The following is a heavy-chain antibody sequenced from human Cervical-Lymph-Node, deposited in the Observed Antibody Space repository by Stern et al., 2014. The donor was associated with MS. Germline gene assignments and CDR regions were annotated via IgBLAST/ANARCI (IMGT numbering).Heavy chain of an antibody. V-gene: IGHV3-72*01. CDR2: IRTKAQRYST. Sequence: EVQLVESGGGLVQPGGSLRLSCAASGFTFSDYYMDWVRQAPGKGLEWVGRIRTKAQRYSTDYAESVKGRFTISRDDSKDSLYLQMNSLKTEDTALYYCARDLSWSYEYWGQGTPVSVSS. CDR3: ARDLSWSYEY. J-gene: IGHJ4*02. CDR1: GFTFSDYY. D-gene: IGHD1-26*01.